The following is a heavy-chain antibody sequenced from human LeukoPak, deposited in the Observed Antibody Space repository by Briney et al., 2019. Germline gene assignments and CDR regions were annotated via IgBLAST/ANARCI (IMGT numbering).Heavy chain of an antibody. Sequence: GGSLRLSCAASGFTFSSYAMSWVRQAPGKGLEWVSAISGSGGSTYYADSVKGRFTISRDNSKNTLYLQMNSLRAEDTAVYYSATHRRGITMVRGVIPRFAYWGQGTLVTVSS. CDR2: ISGSGGST. CDR1: GFTFSSYA. CDR3: ATHRRGITMVRGVIPRFAY. D-gene: IGHD3-10*01. J-gene: IGHJ4*02. V-gene: IGHV3-23*01.